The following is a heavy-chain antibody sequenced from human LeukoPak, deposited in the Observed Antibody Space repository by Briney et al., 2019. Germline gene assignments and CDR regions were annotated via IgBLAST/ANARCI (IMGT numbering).Heavy chain of an antibody. CDR2: IKSKTDGGTT. CDR1: GFTFSNAW. V-gene: IGHV3-15*01. Sequence: GGSLRLSCAASGFTFSNAWMSWVRQAPGEGLEWVGRIKSKTDGGTTDYAAPVKGRFTISRDDSKNTLYLQMNSLKTEDTAVYYCTTTAGYSYTRSAFDIWGQGTMVTVSS. J-gene: IGHJ3*02. D-gene: IGHD3-10*01. CDR3: TTTAGYSYTRSAFDI.